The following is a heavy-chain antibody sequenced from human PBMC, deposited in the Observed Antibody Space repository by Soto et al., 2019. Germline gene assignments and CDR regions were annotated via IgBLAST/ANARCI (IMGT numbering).Heavy chain of an antibody. CDR1: GFTVSSYA. CDR3: AKDKEGSGGSSYGMDV. Sequence: WGSLSLSCAASGFTVSSYAMSWVRQAPGKGLEWVSYISGSGGTTNYADSVKGRFTISRDSSRNTLYLQMSSLRAEDTAVYFCAKDKEGSGGSSYGMDVWGQGTTVTVSS. CDR2: ISGSGGTT. J-gene: IGHJ6*02. D-gene: IGHD1-26*01. V-gene: IGHV3-23*01.